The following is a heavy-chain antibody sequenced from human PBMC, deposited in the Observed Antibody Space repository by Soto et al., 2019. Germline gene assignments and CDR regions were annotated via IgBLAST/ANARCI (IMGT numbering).Heavy chain of an antibody. D-gene: IGHD2-8*01. CDR3: AKLRDFVVLPAGIFDY. V-gene: IGHV3-30*18. Sequence: PGGSLRLSSAASGFSFSSYWMHWVRQGPGKGLEWVAVISYDGSNKYYADSVKGRFTISRDNSKNTLYLQMNSLRTEDTAMYYCAKLRDFVVLPAGIFDYWGPGTLVTVSS. J-gene: IGHJ4*02. CDR1: GFSFSSYW. CDR2: ISYDGSNK.